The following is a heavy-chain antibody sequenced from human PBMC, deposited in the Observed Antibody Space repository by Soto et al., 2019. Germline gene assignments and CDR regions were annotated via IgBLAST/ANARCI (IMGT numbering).Heavy chain of an antibody. J-gene: IGHJ6*02. CDR3: ASLWGGGDYVFWHYYYGMDV. CDR2: INSDGSST. D-gene: IGHD4-17*01. V-gene: IGHV3-74*01. CDR1: GFTFSSYW. Sequence: EVQLVESGGGLVQPGGSLRLSCAASGFTFSSYWMHWVRQAPGKGLVWVSRINSDGSSTSYADSVKGRFTISRDNAKNTLYLQMNSLRAEDTAVYYCASLWGGGDYVFWHYYYGMDVWGQGTTVTVSS.